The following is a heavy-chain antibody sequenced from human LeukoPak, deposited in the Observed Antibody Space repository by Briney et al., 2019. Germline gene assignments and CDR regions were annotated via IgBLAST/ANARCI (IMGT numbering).Heavy chain of an antibody. Sequence: ASVKVSCKASGYPFTSYYMHWVRQAPGQGLEWMGIFNPSGGSTTYAQEFQGRVTMTRDTSTSTVYMELSSLRSEDTAVYYCARHQGAGEYPFDYWGQGTLVTVSS. V-gene: IGHV1-46*01. CDR2: FNPSGGST. CDR1: GYPFTSYY. J-gene: IGHJ4*02. D-gene: IGHD2/OR15-2a*01. CDR3: ARHQGAGEYPFDY.